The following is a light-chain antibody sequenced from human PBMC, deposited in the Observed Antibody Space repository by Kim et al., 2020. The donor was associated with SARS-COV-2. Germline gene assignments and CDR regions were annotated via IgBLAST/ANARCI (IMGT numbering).Light chain of an antibody. CDR2: NNN. J-gene: IGLJ3*02. CDR3: ASWDDTLSGGV. V-gene: IGLV1-44*01. CDR1: SSNIGSNS. Sequence: QSVLTQPSSASVTPGQRVTISCSGSSSNIGSNSVSWYHQVPGTAPKVLIYNNNQRPSGVPDRFSASKSGTSASLAISGLQSEDEADYYCASWDDTLSGGVFGGGTQLTVL.